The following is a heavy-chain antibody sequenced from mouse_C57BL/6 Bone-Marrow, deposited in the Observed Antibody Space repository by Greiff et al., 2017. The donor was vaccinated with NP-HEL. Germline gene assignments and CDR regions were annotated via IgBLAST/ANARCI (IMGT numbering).Heavy chain of an antibody. D-gene: IGHD2-3*01. Sequence: DVQLQESGPELVKPGASVKIPCKASGYTFTDSNMDWVKQSHGKSLEWIGAINPNNGGTIYNQKFKGKATLTVDKSSSTAYMELRSLTSEDTAVYYCARGRDGYLFAYWGQGTLVTVSA. CDR2: INPNNGGT. CDR1: GYTFTDSN. V-gene: IGHV1-18*01. CDR3: ARGRDGYLFAY. J-gene: IGHJ3*01.